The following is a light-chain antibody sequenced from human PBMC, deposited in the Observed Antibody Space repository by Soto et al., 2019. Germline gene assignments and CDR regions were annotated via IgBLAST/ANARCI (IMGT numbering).Light chain of an antibody. CDR3: QQRSNWLWT. CDR1: QSVRSY. V-gene: IGKV3-11*01. CDR2: DAS. Sequence: EIVLTQSPATLSLSPGERATLSCRASQSVRSYLAWYQQKPGQAPSPLIYDASSRATGIPARFSGSGSGTDFTLTISSLEPEDFAVYYCQQRSNWLWTFGQGTKVEIK. J-gene: IGKJ1*01.